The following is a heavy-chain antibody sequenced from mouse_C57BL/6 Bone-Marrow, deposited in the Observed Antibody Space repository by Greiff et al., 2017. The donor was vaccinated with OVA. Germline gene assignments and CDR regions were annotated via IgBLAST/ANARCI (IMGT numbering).Heavy chain of an antibody. J-gene: IGHJ1*03. CDR2: IDPSDSYT. CDR3: ARDTTVPYGYFDV. V-gene: IGHV1-69*01. D-gene: IGHD1-1*01. Sequence: VQLQQPGAELVMPGASVKLSCKASGYTFTSYWMHWVKQRPGQGLEWIGEIDPSDSYTNYNQKFKGKSTLTVDKSSSTAYMQLSSLTSEDSAVYYCARDTTVPYGYFDVWGTGTTVTVSS. CDR1: GYTFTSYW.